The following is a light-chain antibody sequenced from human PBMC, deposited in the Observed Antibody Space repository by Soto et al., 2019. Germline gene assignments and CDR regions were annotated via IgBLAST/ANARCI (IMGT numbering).Light chain of an antibody. J-gene: IGKJ5*01. CDR2: GAS. Sequence: EFVLTQSPGTLSLSPGERATLSCRASQTVRNNYLAWYQQKPGQAPRLLIYGASSRATGIPDRFSGSGSGTDFTLTINSLQSEDSAVYYCQQHNQWPITFGQGTRLEIK. CDR1: QTVRNNY. CDR3: QQHNQWPIT. V-gene: IGKV3D-20*02.